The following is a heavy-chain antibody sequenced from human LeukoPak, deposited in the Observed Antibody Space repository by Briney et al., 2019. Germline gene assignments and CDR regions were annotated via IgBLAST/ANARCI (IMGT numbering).Heavy chain of an antibody. J-gene: IGHJ4*02. Sequence: SETLSLTCTVSGGSISSYYWSWIRQPPGKGLEWIGYIYYSGSTNYNPSLKSRVTISVDTSKNQFSLRLSSVTAADTAVYYCAGHHPRNTVDFWGQGTLVTVSS. CDR2: IYYSGST. CDR1: GGSISSYY. V-gene: IGHV4-59*01. CDR3: AGHHPRNTVDF. D-gene: IGHD2/OR15-2a*01.